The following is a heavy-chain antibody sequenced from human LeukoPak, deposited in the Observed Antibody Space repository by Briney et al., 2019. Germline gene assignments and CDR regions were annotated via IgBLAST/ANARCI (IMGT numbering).Heavy chain of an antibody. V-gene: IGHV1-69*01. CDR3: ARVGDYGDIPYYYYMDV. J-gene: IGHJ6*03. CDR1: GGTFSSYA. D-gene: IGHD4-17*01. Sequence: GASVKVSCKASGGTFSSYAISWVRQAPGQGLEWMGGIIPIFGTANYAQKFQGRVTITADESTSTAYMELSSLRSEDTAVYYCARVGDYGDIPYYYYMDVWGKGTTVTVSS. CDR2: IIPIFGTA.